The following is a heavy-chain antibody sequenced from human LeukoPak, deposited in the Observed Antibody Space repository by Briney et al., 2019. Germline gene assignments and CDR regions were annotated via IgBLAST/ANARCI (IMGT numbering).Heavy chain of an antibody. CDR3: ARVVMTTRPLDY. CDR1: GFTFSNYS. Sequence: GGSLRLSCAASGFTFSNYSMNWVRQAPGKGLEWVSAISVTSTYIYYADSVKGRFTISRDNAKNSLYLQMNSLRAEDTAVYYCARVVMTTRPLDYWGQGTLVTVSS. CDR2: ISVTSTYI. V-gene: IGHV3-21*01. J-gene: IGHJ4*02. D-gene: IGHD2-21*01.